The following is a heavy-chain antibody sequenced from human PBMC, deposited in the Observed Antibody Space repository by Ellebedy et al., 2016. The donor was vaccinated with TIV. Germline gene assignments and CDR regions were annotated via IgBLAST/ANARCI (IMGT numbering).Heavy chain of an antibody. V-gene: IGHV3-9*01. J-gene: IGHJ4*02. CDR2: ISWNSGSI. Sequence: SLKISCAASGFTFDDYAMHWVRQAPGKGLEWVSGISWNSGSIGYADSVKGRFTISRDNAKNSLYLQMNSLRAEDTALYYCAKGPRITMVRGVPWYFDYWGQGTLVTVSS. CDR3: AKGPRITMVRGVPWYFDY. D-gene: IGHD3-10*01. CDR1: GFTFDDYA.